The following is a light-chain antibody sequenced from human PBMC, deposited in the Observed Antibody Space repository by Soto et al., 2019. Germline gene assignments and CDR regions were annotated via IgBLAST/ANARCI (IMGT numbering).Light chain of an antibody. CDR1: QSISSW. CDR3: QQYNSFLVT. CDR2: KAS. Sequence: DIPMTQSPSTLSASVGDRVTITCRASQSISSWLAWYQQKPGKAPKRLIYKASNLESGVPSRFSGSGFGTEFTLTISSLQPDDFATYYCQQYNSFLVTFGPGTKVDIK. V-gene: IGKV1-5*03. J-gene: IGKJ3*01.